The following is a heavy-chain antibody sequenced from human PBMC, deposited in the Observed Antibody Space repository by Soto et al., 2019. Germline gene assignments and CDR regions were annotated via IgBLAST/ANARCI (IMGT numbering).Heavy chain of an antibody. V-gene: IGHV3-64*01. Sequence: GGSLRLSCAASGFTFSSYAMHWVRQAPGKGLEYVSAISSNGGSTYYANSVKGRFTISRDNSKNTLYLQMGSLRAEDMAVYYCARRYSSSFGYYFDYWGQGTLVTVSS. CDR1: GFTFSSYA. J-gene: IGHJ4*02. CDR3: ARRYSSSFGYYFDY. D-gene: IGHD6-6*01. CDR2: ISSNGGST.